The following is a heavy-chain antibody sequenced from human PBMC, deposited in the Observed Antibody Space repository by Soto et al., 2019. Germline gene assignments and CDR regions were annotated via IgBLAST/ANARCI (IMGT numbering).Heavy chain of an antibody. J-gene: IGHJ6*02. D-gene: IGHD6-6*01. Sequence: ASVKVSCKASGYTFTSYYMHWVRQAPGQGLEWMGIINPSGGSTSYAQKFQGRVTMIRDTSTSTVYMELSSPRSEDTAVYYCARGGSSSPALYYYGMDVWGQGTTVTVSS. CDR2: INPSGGST. CDR1: GYTFTSYY. V-gene: IGHV1-46*01. CDR3: ARGGSSSPALYYYGMDV.